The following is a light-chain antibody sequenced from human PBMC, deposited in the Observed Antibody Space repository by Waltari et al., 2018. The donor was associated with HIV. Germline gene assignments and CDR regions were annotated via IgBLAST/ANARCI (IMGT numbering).Light chain of an antibody. J-gene: IGKJ1*01. CDR2: AAS. Sequence: IQMTQSPSSLSASLGDRVTITCRASQSIVNYVNWYQQKPGKAPNLLIYAASRLQRGVPSRFSGSGSGTDFTLIISDLQPEDYATYYCQQSSLTPRTPRTFGQGTKVEV. V-gene: IGKV1-39*01. CDR3: QQSSLTPRTPRT. CDR1: QSIVNY.